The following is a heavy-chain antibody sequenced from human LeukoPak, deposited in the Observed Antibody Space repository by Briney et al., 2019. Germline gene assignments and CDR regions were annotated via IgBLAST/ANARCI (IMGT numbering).Heavy chain of an antibody. D-gene: IGHD5-18*01. CDR2: IIPIFGTA. J-gene: IGHJ4*02. CDR3: ARALVARGYSYGFDFDY. CDR1: GGTFSSYA. V-gene: IGHV1-69*13. Sequence: VASVNVSCKASGGTFSSYAISWVRQAPGQGLEWMGGIIPIFGTANYAQKFQGRVTITADESTSTAYMELSSLRSEDTAVYYCARALVARGYSYGFDFDYWGQGTLVTVSS.